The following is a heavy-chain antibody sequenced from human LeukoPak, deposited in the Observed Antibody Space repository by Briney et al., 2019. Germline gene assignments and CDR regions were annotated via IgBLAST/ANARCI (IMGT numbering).Heavy chain of an antibody. V-gene: IGHV1-69*13. CDR3: ARVPRGFLEWLFFDY. Sequence: ASVKVSCKASGGTFSSYAISWVRQAPGQGLEWMGGIIPIFGTANYAQKFQGRVTITADESTSTAYMELSSLRSEDTAVYYCARVPRGFLEWLFFDYWGQGTLVTVSS. CDR1: GGTFSSYA. D-gene: IGHD3-3*01. J-gene: IGHJ4*02. CDR2: IIPIFGTA.